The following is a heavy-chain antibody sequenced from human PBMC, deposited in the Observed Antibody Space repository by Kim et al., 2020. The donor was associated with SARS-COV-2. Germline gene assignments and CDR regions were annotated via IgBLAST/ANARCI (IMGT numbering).Heavy chain of an antibody. J-gene: IGHJ4*02. V-gene: IGHV3-66*01. CDR2: IYSGGST. Sequence: GGSLRLSCAASGFTVSSNYMSWVRQAPGKGLEWVSVIYSGGSTYYADSVKGRFTISRDNSKNTLYLQMNSLRAEDTAVYYCARDKATYYDFWSGKGAWYYFDYWGQGTLVTVSS. CDR3: ARDKATYYDFWSGKGAWYYFDY. D-gene: IGHD3-3*01. CDR1: GFTVSSNY.